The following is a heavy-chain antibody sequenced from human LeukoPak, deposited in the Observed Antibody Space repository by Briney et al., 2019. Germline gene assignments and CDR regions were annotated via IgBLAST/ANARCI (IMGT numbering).Heavy chain of an antibody. D-gene: IGHD6-6*01. CDR1: GFTFSSYE. CDR3: ARLDGSSIDY. CDR2: ISSSGSTI. Sequence: GGSLRLSCAASGFTFSSYEMNWVRQAPGKGLEWVSYISSSGSTIYYADSVKGRFTISRDNAKNSLYLQMNSLRAEDTAVYYCARLDGSSIDYWGQGTLVTVSS. J-gene: IGHJ4*02. V-gene: IGHV3-48*03.